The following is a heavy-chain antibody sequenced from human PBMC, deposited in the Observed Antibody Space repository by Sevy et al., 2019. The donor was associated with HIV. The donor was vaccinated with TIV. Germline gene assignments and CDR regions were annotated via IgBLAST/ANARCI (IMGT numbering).Heavy chain of an antibody. D-gene: IGHD7-27*01. Sequence: GGSLRLSCTYSELGFSSHSFNWVRQAPGKGLEWISYISGIGTPISYLDSLRGRFTISRDNAKNSLFLQMNNLRDDDSDGYGCARDLHWAFDQWGQGTLVTVSS. CDR3: ARDLHWAFDQ. CDR1: ELGFSSHS. CDR2: ISGIGTPI. V-gene: IGHV3-48*02. J-gene: IGHJ4*02.